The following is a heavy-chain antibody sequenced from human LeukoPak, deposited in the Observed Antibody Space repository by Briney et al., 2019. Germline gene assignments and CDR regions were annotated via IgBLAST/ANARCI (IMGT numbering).Heavy chain of an antibody. CDR2: ISISSSYI. CDR1: GFTFSSYS. V-gene: IGHV3-21*04. CDR3: AKSNAFDI. J-gene: IGHJ3*02. Sequence: PGGSLRLSCAASGFTFSSYSMNWVRQAPGKGLEWVSSISISSSYIYYEDSLKGRFTISRDNSKNTLYLQMNSLRAEDTAVYYCAKSNAFDIWGQGTMVTVSS.